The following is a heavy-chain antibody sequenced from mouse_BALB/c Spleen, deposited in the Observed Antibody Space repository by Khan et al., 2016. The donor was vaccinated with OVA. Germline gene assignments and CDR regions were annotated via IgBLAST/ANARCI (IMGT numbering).Heavy chain of an antibody. CDR2: ITSGGSYT. V-gene: IGHV5-6-4*01. CDR3: TRGRNYYGSSFYFDY. Sequence: EVELVESGGGLVKPGGSLKLSCAASGFAFSSYSMSWVRQTPEKRLEWVATITSGGSYTYYPDSVKGRFTISRDTAKNTLYLQMSSLKSEDTGMYYCTRGRNYYGSSFYFDYWGQGTTLTVSS. J-gene: IGHJ2*01. D-gene: IGHD1-1*01. CDR1: GFAFSSYS.